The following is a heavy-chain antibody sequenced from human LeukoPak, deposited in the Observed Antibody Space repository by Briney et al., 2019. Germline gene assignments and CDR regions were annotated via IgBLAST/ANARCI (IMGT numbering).Heavy chain of an antibody. CDR3: AKDPTYYYDSSGYWLGY. V-gene: IGHV4-4*07. D-gene: IGHD3-22*01. J-gene: IGHJ4*02. CDR1: GGSISSYY. Sequence: PSETLSLTCTVSGGSISSYYWSWIRQPAGKGLEWIGRIYTSGSTNYNPSLKSRVTMSVDTSKNQFSLKLSSVTAADTAVYYCAKDPTYYYDSSGYWLGYWGQGTLVTVSS. CDR2: IYTSGST.